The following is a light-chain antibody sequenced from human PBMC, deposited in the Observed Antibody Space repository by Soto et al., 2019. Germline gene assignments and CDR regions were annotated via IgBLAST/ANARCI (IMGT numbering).Light chain of an antibody. J-gene: IGLJ3*02. Sequence: QSALTQPASVSGSPGQSITISCTGTSGDVGGYNYVSWYQLDPGKAPKLIIYEVNNRPSGVSNRFSGSQSGNTASLTISGLQAEDEADYYCTSYTSSGPWVFGGGTKLTVL. CDR1: SGDVGGYNY. V-gene: IGLV2-14*01. CDR2: EVN. CDR3: TSYTSSGPWV.